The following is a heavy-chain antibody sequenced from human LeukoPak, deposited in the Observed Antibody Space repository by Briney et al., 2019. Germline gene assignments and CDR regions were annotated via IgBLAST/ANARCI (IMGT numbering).Heavy chain of an antibody. V-gene: IGHV1-24*01. Sequence: ASVKVSCKVSGHTLTELSMHWVRQAPGKGLEWMGGFDPEDGETIYAQKFQGRVTMTTDTSTSTAYMELRSLRSDDTAMYYCSREGEGEDGTGHHNWYFDLWGRGTLVTVSS. CDR3: SREGEGEDGTGHHNWYFDL. D-gene: IGHD2-8*02. CDR1: GHTLTELS. J-gene: IGHJ2*01. CDR2: FDPEDGET.